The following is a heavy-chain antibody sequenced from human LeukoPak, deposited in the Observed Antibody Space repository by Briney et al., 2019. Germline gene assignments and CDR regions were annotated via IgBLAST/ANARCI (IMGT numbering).Heavy chain of an antibody. CDR2: IKQDGSEK. Sequence: PGGSLRLSCAASGFTFSSYWMSWVHQAPGKGLDWVANIKQDGSEKYYVDSVKGRFTISRDNAKNSLYLQMNSLRAEDTAVYYCARGGVAVAGILSYWGQGTLVTVSS. V-gene: IGHV3-7*01. CDR1: GFTFSSYW. CDR3: ARGGVAVAGILSY. J-gene: IGHJ4*02. D-gene: IGHD6-19*01.